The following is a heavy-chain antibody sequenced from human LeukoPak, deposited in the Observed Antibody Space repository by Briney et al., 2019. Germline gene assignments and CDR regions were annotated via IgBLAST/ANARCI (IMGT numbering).Heavy chain of an antibody. V-gene: IGHV1-18*01. Sequence: EASVKVSCKASGYTFTSYGISWVRQAPGQGLEWMGWISAYKGNTNYAQKLQGRVTMTTDTSTSTAYMELRSLRSDDTAVYYCATAKLLWFGESSHWGQGTLVTVSS. J-gene: IGHJ4*02. D-gene: IGHD3-10*01. CDR2: ISAYKGNT. CDR1: GYTFTSYG. CDR3: ATAKLLWFGESSH.